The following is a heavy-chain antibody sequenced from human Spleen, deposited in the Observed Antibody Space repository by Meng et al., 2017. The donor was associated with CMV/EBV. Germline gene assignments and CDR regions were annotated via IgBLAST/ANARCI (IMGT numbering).Heavy chain of an antibody. CDR2: IYSGGST. J-gene: IGHJ4*02. D-gene: IGHD1-26*01. CDR1: GFTVSSNY. CDR3: ARYKKGVGAPDY. V-gene: IGHV3-53*01. Sequence: SCAASGFTVSSNYMSWVRQAPGKGLEWVSVIYSGGSTYYADSVKGRFTISRDNSKNTLYLQMNSLRAEDTAVYYCARYKKGVGAPDYWGQGTLVTVSS.